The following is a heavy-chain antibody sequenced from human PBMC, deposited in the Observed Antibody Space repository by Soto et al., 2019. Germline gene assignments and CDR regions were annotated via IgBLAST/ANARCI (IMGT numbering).Heavy chain of an antibody. CDR3: ATYSSGCSHFDH. J-gene: IGHJ4*02. Sequence: QVQVVESGGGVGQPGRSLRLSCAAYGFTFRSYAMHWVRQAPGKGLEWVAVISYDGSNRYYADCVKGRFTISRDNTKNTLYLLMNSLRAEDTAVYYCATYSSGCSHFDHWGQGTLVTVSS. V-gene: IGHV3-30*04. D-gene: IGHD6-19*01. CDR2: ISYDGSNR. CDR1: GFTFRSYA.